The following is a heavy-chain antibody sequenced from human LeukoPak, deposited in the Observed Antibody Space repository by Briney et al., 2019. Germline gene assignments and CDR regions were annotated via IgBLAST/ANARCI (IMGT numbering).Heavy chain of an antibody. CDR2: INHSGGT. CDR3: ARGRPTVTYNLNYYGSGSYYNA. D-gene: IGHD3-10*01. J-gene: IGHJ5*02. CDR1: GGSFIGYY. V-gene: IGHV4-34*01. Sequence: SETLSLTCAVYGGSFIGYYWSWIRQPPGKGLEGIGEINHSGGTNYNPSLKSRVTISVDTSKNQFSLKLSSVTAADTAVYYCARGRPTVTYNLNYYGSGSYYNAWGQGTLVTVSS.